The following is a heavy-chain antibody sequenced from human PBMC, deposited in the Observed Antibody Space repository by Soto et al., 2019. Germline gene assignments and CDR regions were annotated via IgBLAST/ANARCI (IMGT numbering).Heavy chain of an antibody. Sequence: GGSLRLSCAASGFTFSSYSINWVRQAPGKGLEWVSSISSSSSYIYYADSVKGRFTISRDNAKNSLYLQMNSLRAEYTAVYYCARDYEQQLVDVWGKGTTVTVSS. CDR2: ISSSSSYI. D-gene: IGHD6-13*01. V-gene: IGHV3-21*01. CDR3: ARDYEQQLVDV. J-gene: IGHJ6*04. CDR1: GFTFSSYS.